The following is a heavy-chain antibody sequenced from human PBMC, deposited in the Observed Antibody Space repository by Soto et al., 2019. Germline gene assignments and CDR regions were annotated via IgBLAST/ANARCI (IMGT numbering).Heavy chain of an antibody. CDR2: IIPMFGIP. J-gene: IGHJ3*01. CDR3: ARGGTSGWLKGAYDV. V-gene: IGHV1-69*01. CDR1: GGTLNKHA. Sequence: QVQLVQSGAEVKKPGSSVRVSCRASGGTLNKHAIPWVRRAPGLGLEWLGGIIPMFGIPNYPQKFQGRVTITADDSTYTSHMELNSLTSDDTAVYYCARGGTSGWLKGAYDVWGQGTMVTVSS. D-gene: IGHD6-19*01.